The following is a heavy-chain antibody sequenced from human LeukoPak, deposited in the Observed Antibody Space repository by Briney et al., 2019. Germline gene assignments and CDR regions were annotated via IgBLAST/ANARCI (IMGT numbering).Heavy chain of an antibody. CDR1: GYSFTGYW. D-gene: IGHD2-2*02. Sequence: GESLKISCKASGYSFTGYWIGWVRQMPGKGLEWMGIIYPGDSDTRYSPSFQGQVTISADKSISTAYLQWSSLKASDTAMYYCARHSGYCSSTSCYNGPRYYYYYMDVWGKGTTVTVSS. J-gene: IGHJ6*03. CDR2: IYPGDSDT. V-gene: IGHV5-51*01. CDR3: ARHSGYCSSTSCYNGPRYYYYYMDV.